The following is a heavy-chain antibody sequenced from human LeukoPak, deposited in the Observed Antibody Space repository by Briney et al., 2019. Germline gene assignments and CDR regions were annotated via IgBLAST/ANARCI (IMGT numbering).Heavy chain of an antibody. CDR3: ARGLYSYGFFDY. J-gene: IGHJ4*02. D-gene: IGHD5-18*01. CDR2: IYYSGST. CDR1: GGSISSSSYY. Sequence: SETLSLTCTVSGGSISSSSYYWGWIRQPPGKGLEWIGSIYYSGSTYYNPSLKSRVTISVDTSKNQFSLKLSSVTAADTAVYYCARGLYSYGFFDYWGQGTLVTVSS. V-gene: IGHV4-39*01.